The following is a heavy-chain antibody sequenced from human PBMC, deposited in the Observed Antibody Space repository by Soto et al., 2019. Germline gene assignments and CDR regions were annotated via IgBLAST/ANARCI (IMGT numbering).Heavy chain of an antibody. CDR1: GGSISSGDYY. V-gene: IGHV4-30-4*01. CDR3: ARETVTTPNWFDP. J-gene: IGHJ5*02. D-gene: IGHD4-4*01. Sequence: QVQLQESGPGLVKPSQTLSLTCTVSGGSISSGDYYWSWIRQPPGKGLEWIGYIYYSGSTYYNQSLKSRVTISVDTSKNQFSLKLSSVTAADTAVYYCARETVTTPNWFDPWGQGTLVTVSS. CDR2: IYYSGST.